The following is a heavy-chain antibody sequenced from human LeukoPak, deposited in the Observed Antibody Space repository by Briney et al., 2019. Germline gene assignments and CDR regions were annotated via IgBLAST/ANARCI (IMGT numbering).Heavy chain of an antibody. CDR1: GYTFTSYD. D-gene: IGHD6-13*01. CDR3: ARGRDGSWYHTLDY. Sequence: ASVKVSCKASGYTFTSYDINWVRQATGQGLEWMGWMNPNSGNTGYAQKFQGRVTMTRNTSISTAYMELSSLRSEDTAVYYCARGRDGSWYHTLDYWGQGTLVTVSS. V-gene: IGHV1-8*01. CDR2: MNPNSGNT. J-gene: IGHJ4*02.